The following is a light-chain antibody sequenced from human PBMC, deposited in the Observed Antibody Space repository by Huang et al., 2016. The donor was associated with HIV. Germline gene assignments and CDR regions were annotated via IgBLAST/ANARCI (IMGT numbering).Light chain of an antibody. CDR3: QQYFTTPLA. J-gene: IGKJ4*01. CDR2: AAS. CDR1: QALRNS. V-gene: IGKV1-NL1*01. Sequence: IQMTQSPSSLSVSVGDRVTITCRASQALRNSLVWYQQKPGKAPKLLLFAASRLDSGVPSRFRGSGSGTDYTLTISSLQPEDFATYYCQQYFTTPLAFGGGTKVEIK.